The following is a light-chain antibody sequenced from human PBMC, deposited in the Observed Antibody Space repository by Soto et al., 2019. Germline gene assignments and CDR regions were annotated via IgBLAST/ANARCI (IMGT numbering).Light chain of an antibody. Sequence: QSVLTQPASVSGSPGQSITISCSGTSSDVGSYSHVAWYQQFPGKTPKLIIYEVTYRPSGVSNRFSGSRSGNTASLTISGLQAEDEADYYCASYRSSFTLYVFGTGTKVTVL. CDR3: ASYRSSFTLYV. J-gene: IGLJ1*01. CDR1: SSDVGSYSH. V-gene: IGLV2-14*01. CDR2: EVT.